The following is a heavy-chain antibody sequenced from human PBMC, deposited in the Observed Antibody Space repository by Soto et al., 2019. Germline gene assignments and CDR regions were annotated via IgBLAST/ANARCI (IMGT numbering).Heavy chain of an antibody. V-gene: IGHV4-4*02. CDR3: ARGVIKYCSSTSCYAGRYFDWLLYYFDY. CDR1: GGSMSSSNW. CDR2: IYYSGST. J-gene: IGHJ4*02. Sequence: PSETLSLTCVVSGGSMSSSNWWSWVRQPPGKGLEWIGEIYYSGSTKFNPSLRSRVTVSIDKSKNQFSLKLSSVTAADTAVYYCARGVIKYCSSTSCYAGRYFDWLLYYFDYWGQGTLVTVSS. D-gene: IGHD2-2*01.